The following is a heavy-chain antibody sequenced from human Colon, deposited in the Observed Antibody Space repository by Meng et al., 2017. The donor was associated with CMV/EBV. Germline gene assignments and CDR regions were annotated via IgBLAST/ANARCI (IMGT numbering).Heavy chain of an antibody. V-gene: IGHV3-30*02. J-gene: IGHJ4*02. Sequence: GESLKISCSASGSTFNTFGMHWVRQAPGKGLEWVAFIRYDGTKADYADSVTGRFTISTDNAKSSLHLQMTSLRAEDTAVYYCAKEFVLGTHLDHWGQGTLVTVSS. CDR1: GSTFNTFG. D-gene: IGHD2-21*02. CDR3: AKEFVLGTHLDH. CDR2: IRYDGTKA.